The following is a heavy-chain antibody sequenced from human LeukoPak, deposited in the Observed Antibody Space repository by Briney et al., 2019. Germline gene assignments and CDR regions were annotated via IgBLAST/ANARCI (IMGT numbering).Heavy chain of an antibody. CDR3: ARTVGVSSSGWYDY. D-gene: IGHD6-19*01. V-gene: IGHV4-34*01. Sequence: SETLSLTCAVYGGSFSGYYWSWIRQPPGKGLEWIGEINHSGSTYYNPSLKSRVTISVDTSKNQFSLKLSSVTAADTAVYYCARTVGVSSSGWYDYWGQGTLVTVSS. CDR1: GGSFSGYY. CDR2: INHSGST. J-gene: IGHJ4*02.